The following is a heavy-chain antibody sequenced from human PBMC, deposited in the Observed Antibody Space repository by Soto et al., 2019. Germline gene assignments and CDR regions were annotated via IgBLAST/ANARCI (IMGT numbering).Heavy chain of an antibody. J-gene: IGHJ4*02. V-gene: IGHV3-21*06. CDR3: PRESEDLTSNFDY. CDR2: ISSTTNYI. CDR1: GLTFTRYS. Sequence: XGSLTLSCAASGLTFTRYSMNWVRQAPGKGLEWVSSISSTTNYIYYGDSMKGRFTISRDNAKNSLYLEMNSLRAEDTAVYYCPRESEDLTSNFDYWGQGTLVTVSS.